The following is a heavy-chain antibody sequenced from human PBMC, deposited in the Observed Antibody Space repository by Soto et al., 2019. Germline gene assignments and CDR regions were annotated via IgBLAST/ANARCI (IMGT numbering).Heavy chain of an antibody. V-gene: IGHV1-46*01. D-gene: IGHD2-21*02. Sequence: QVPLMQSGAEVKKPGASVKVSCKASGDTFTDYYIHWVRQAPGQGLEWMGTVNPSGGHTTYAQHFLGRVTMTGDTSTSTLYMELTSLTSDDTAIYYCARGGHVVVVTAALDYWGQGTLVTVSS. CDR1: GDTFTDYY. J-gene: IGHJ4*02. CDR2: VNPSGGHT. CDR3: ARGGHVVVVTAALDY.